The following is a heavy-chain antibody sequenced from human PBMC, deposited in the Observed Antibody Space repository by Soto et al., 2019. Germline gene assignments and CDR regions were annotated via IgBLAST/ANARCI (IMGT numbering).Heavy chain of an antibody. D-gene: IGHD6-13*01. Sequence: DVQLLESGGDLVQPGGSLRLSCGASGFSFSSYAMAWVRQVPGKGLEWLSVITVRGHTTYYADSVRGRFTISRDDSRDTLYLQLNSLRGEDMAVYFCARGLAAGGTGGLTYYFDFWGQGTLVTVSP. CDR3: ARGLAAGGTGGLTYYFDF. V-gene: IGHV3-23*01. CDR1: GFSFSSYA. J-gene: IGHJ4*02. CDR2: ITVRGHTT.